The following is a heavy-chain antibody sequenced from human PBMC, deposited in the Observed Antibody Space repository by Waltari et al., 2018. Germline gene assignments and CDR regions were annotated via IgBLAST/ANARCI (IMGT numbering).Heavy chain of an antibody. Sequence: WLGWARQSPGKRVECIGQVPRSGRTNYNPSLASRVSISIDTANSQCSLKVPFPTASDTAMYYCARDRGRGIYLDSWGQGTLVTVSP. CDR1: W. CDR3: ARDRGRGIYLDS. D-gene: IGHD2-15*01. CDR2: VPRSGRT. V-gene: IGHV4-4*02. J-gene: IGHJ4*02.